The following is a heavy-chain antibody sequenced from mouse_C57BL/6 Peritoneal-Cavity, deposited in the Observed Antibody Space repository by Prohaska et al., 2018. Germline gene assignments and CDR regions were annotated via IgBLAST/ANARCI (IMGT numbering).Heavy chain of an antibody. Sequence: EVQLVESGGGLVKPGGSLKLSCAASGFTFSSYAMSWVRQTPEKMLVWFAYISNGGGSTYYPDTVKGRFTISRDNAKNTLYLQTSRLKSEETDMYYGERQSNYVFDYWGQGTTLTVSS. CDR2: ISNGGGST. CDR3: ERQSNYVFDY. V-gene: IGHV5-12*01. CDR1: GFTFSSYA. D-gene: IGHD2-5*01. J-gene: IGHJ2*01.